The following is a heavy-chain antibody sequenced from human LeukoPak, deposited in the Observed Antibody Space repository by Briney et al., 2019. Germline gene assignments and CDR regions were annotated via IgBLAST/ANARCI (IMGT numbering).Heavy chain of an antibody. CDR2: IRSKAYGGTT. J-gene: IGHJ4*02. D-gene: IGHD3-10*01. CDR3: TRASIGYGSGSFIKN. Sequence: SLRLSCTASGFTFGDYAMSWVRQAPGKGLEWAGFIRSKAYGGTTEYAASVKGRFTISRDGSKSIAYLQMNSLKTEDTAVYYCTRASIGYGSGSFIKNWGQGTLVTVSS. V-gene: IGHV3-49*04. CDR1: GFTFGDYA.